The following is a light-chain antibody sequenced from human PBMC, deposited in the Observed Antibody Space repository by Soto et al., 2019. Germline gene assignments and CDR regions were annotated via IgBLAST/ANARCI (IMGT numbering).Light chain of an antibody. CDR1: QSINNN. CDR3: QQFNNWPRT. V-gene: IGKV3-15*01. Sequence: EIVMTHSPATLSVSPGERATLSCRASQSINNNLAWYQQKPGQAPRLLIYGASTRATGIPARFSGSGSGTEFTLTISSLQSEDFAVYYCQQFNNWPRTFGQGTKVDI. CDR2: GAS. J-gene: IGKJ1*01.